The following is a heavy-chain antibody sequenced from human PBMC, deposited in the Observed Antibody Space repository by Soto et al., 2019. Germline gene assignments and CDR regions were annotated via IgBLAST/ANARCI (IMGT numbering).Heavy chain of an antibody. CDR1: GFSLGTSGEG. Sequence: QITLRESGPTLVKPTQTLTLTCTFSGFSLGTSGEGVGWIRQPPRKALEWLATLYWDGDKRYSPSLRSRLTISKDTSESQVVLTMTNIDAADTATYFCAHRKRTITVATYFDYWGLGSLVTVSS. CDR3: AHRKRTITVATYFDY. V-gene: IGHV2-5*02. J-gene: IGHJ4*02. D-gene: IGHD1-7*01. CDR2: LYWDGDK.